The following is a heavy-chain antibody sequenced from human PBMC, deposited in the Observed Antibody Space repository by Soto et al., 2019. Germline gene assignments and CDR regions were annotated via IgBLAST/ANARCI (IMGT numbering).Heavy chain of an antibody. J-gene: IGHJ4*02. V-gene: IGHV3-23*01. D-gene: IGHD3-10*01. Sequence: EVQLLESGGGLVQPGGSLRLSCAASGFTFSSYAMSCVRQAPGKGLEWVSAISGSGGSTYYADSVKGRFTISRDNSKNTLYLQMNSLRAEDTAVYYCAKDPHYYGSGRGPFDYWGQGTLVTVS. CDR2: ISGSGGST. CDR3: AKDPHYYGSGRGPFDY. CDR1: GFTFSSYA.